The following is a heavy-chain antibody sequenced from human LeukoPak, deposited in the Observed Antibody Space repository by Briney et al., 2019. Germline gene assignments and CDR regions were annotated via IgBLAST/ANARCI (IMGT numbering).Heavy chain of an antibody. Sequence: GEPLKISCKGSGYSFTSYWIGWVRQMPGKGLEWMGIIYPGDSDTRYSPSFQGQVTISVDKSISTVYLQWSSLKASDTAMYYCARGDGSGSYPGWFDPWGQGTQVTVSS. CDR3: ARGDGSGSYPGWFDP. CDR2: IYPGDSDT. V-gene: IGHV5-51*01. CDR1: GYSFTSYW. D-gene: IGHD3-10*01. J-gene: IGHJ5*02.